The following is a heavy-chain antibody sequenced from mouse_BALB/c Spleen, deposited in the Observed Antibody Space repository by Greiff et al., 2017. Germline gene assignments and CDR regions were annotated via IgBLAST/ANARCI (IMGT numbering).Heavy chain of an antibody. D-gene: IGHD1-1*01. Sequence: EVQLVESGGGLVKPGGSLKLSCAASGFTFSSYAMSWVRQTPEKRLEWVASISSGGSTYYPDSVKGRFTISRDNARNILYLQMSSLRSEDTAMYYCARGTTVVATPFAYWGQGTLVTVSA. J-gene: IGHJ3*01. CDR1: GFTFSSYA. CDR3: ARGTTVVATPFAY. V-gene: IGHV5-6-5*01. CDR2: ISSGGST.